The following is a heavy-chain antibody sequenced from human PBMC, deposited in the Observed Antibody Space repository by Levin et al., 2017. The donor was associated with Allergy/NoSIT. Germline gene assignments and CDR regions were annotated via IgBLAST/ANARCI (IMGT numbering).Heavy chain of an antibody. J-gene: IGHJ6*01. Sequence: GGSLRLSCAASGFTFSNYAMNWVRQAPGKGLEWVSGTSDSGGSTYYADSVKGRFTISRDNSKNTLYLQVKRLRAEDTALSYWAKDLSAVPAANYYYAMDVWGQGTTVTVSS. D-gene: IGHD2-2*01. CDR3: AKDLSAVPAANYYYAMDV. CDR2: TSDSGGST. CDR1: GFTFSNYA. V-gene: IGHV3-23*01.